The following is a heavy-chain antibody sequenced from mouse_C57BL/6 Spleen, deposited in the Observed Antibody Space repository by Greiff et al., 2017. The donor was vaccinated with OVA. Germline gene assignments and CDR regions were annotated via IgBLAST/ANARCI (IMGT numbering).Heavy chain of an antibody. CDR2: IYPGDGDT. J-gene: IGHJ4*01. D-gene: IGHD2-1*01. CDR1: GYAFSSSW. Sequence: QVQLQQSGPELVKPGASVKISCKASGYAFSSSWMNWVKQRPGKGLEWIGRIYPGDGDTNYNGKFKGKATLTADKSSSTAYMQLSILTSEDSAVYFCARVIYYGNLGYAMDYWGQGTSVTVSS. V-gene: IGHV1-82*01. CDR3: ARVIYYGNLGYAMDY.